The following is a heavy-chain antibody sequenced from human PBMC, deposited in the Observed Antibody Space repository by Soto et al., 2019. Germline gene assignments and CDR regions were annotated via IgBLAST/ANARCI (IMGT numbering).Heavy chain of an antibody. V-gene: IGHV1-3*01. CDR1: GYMFTKSA. CDR2: ISGDSGNT. Sequence: AASVKVSCKASGYMFTKSAMHWVRQAPGQRLEWMGWISGDSGNTKYSPKLQDRVTITRDTSASTAYMELSSLRSEDTALYYCARDGVAAGNINFDYWGQGTLGT. J-gene: IGHJ4*01. D-gene: IGHD6-19*01. CDR3: ARDGVAAGNINFDY.